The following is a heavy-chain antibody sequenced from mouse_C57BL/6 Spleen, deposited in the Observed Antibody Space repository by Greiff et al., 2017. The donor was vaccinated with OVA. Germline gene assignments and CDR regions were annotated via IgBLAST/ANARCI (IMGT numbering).Heavy chain of an antibody. D-gene: IGHD1-1*01. Sequence: DVKLQQSGPELVKPGASVKISCKASGYTFTDYYMNWVKQSHGKSLEWIGDINPNNGGTSYNQKFKGKATLTVDKSSSTAYMELRSLTSEDSAVYYCATHYYGSSHPRYYFDYWGQGTTLTVSS. V-gene: IGHV1-26*01. CDR3: ATHYYGSSHPRYYFDY. J-gene: IGHJ2*01. CDR1: GYTFTDYY. CDR2: INPNNGGT.